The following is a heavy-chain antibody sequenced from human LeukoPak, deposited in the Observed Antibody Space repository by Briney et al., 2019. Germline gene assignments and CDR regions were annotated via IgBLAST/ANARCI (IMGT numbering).Heavy chain of an antibody. D-gene: IGHD4-17*01. Sequence: SETLSLTCTVSGGSISSYYWSWIRQPPGKGLEWIGYIYYSGSTNYNPSLKSRVTISVDTSKNQFSLKLSSVTAADMAVYYCARSLYGDYVFDYWGQGTLVTVSS. CDR3: ARSLYGDYVFDY. CDR1: GGSISSYY. V-gene: IGHV4-59*01. CDR2: IYYSGST. J-gene: IGHJ4*02.